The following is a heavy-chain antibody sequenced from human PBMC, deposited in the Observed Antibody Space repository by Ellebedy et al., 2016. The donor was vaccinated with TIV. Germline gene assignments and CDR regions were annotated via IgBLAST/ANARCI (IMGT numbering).Heavy chain of an antibody. CDR1: GGSISSSSYF. Sequence: MPSETLSLTCTVSGGSISSSSYFWGWIRQPPGKGLEWIGTIYYSGSAFYNPSLKSRVTISVDTSKNQFSLKLSSLTAADTAVYFCARRGRGHTRGDYWGQGTLVSVSS. CDR3: ARRGRGHTRGDY. CDR2: IYYSGSA. J-gene: IGHJ4*02. V-gene: IGHV4-39*01. D-gene: IGHD3-10*01.